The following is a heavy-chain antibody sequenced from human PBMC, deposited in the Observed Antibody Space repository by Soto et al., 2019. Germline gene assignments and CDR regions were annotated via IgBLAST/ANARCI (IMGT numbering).Heavy chain of an antibody. CDR1: GGSISSSSYY. Sequence: QLQLQESGPGLVKPSETLSLTCTVSGGSISSSSYYWGWIRQPPGKGLEWIGSIYYSGSTYYNPSLNSRVPIAGDTSKNQFSLKLSSVTAADTAVYYCAGGGYCSSTSCYFSDYYYYMDVWGKGTTVTVSS. D-gene: IGHD2-2*01. J-gene: IGHJ6*03. CDR3: AGGGYCSSTSCYFSDYYYYMDV. V-gene: IGHV4-39*01. CDR2: IYYSGST.